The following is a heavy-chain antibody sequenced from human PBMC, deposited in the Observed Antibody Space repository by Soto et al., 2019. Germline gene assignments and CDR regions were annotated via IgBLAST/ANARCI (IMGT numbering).Heavy chain of an antibody. Sequence: AAVKVSCKASGYTFTSYVISWVLQAPGQGLERMGWISAYNGNTNYAQKLQGRVTMTTDTSTSTAYMELRSLRSDDTAVYYCARDTRYTIFGVVIISAFDIWGQGTMVTVSS. CDR3: ARDTRYTIFGVVIISAFDI. CDR2: ISAYNGNT. V-gene: IGHV1-18*01. D-gene: IGHD3-3*01. J-gene: IGHJ3*02. CDR1: GYTFTSYV.